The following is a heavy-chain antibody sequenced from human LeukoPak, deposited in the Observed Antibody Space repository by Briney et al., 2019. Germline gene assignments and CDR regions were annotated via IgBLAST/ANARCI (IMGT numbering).Heavy chain of an antibody. CDR3: AKGIAAAGTGYFDY. J-gene: IGHJ4*02. CDR1: GFTFSSYG. Sequence: GGSLRLSCAASGFTFSSYGMHWVRQAPGKGLEWVAVISYDGSNKYYADSVKGRFTISRDNSKNTLYLQMNGLRAEDTAVYYCAKGIAAAGTGYFDYWGQGTLITVSS. V-gene: IGHV3-30*18. D-gene: IGHD6-13*01. CDR2: ISYDGSNK.